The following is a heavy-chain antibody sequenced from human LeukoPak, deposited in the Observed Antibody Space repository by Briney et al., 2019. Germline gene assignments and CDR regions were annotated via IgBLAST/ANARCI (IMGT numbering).Heavy chain of an antibody. CDR1: GYTFTSYG. CDR3: ARVPRSYCSSTSCYLFDY. CDR2: IIPIFGTA. Sequence: GASVKVSCKASGYTFTSYGISWVRQAPGQGLEWMGGIIPIFGTANYAQKFQGRVTITTDESTSTAYMELSSLRSEDTAVYYCARVPRSYCSSTSCYLFDYWGQGTLVTVSS. D-gene: IGHD2-2*01. V-gene: IGHV1-69*05. J-gene: IGHJ4*02.